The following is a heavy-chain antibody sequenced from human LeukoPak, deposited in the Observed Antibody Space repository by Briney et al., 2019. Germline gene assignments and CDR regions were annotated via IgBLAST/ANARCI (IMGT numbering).Heavy chain of an antibody. CDR3: ASFRVGIAVD. CDR2: IWYDGSNK. V-gene: IGHV3-33*01. Sequence: GRSLRLSCAASGFTFSSYVMHWVRQAPGKGLEWVAVIWYDGSNKYYADSVKGRFIISRDNSKNTLYLQMDSLRAEDTAVYYCASFRVGIAVDWGQGTLVTVSS. CDR1: GFTFSSYV. D-gene: IGHD6-19*01. J-gene: IGHJ4*02.